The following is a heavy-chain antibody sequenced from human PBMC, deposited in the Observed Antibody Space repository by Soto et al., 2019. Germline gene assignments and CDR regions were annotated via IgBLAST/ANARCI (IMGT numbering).Heavy chain of an antibody. Sequence: EVQLVESGGGLVKPGGSLRLSCAASGFTFSSYSMNWVRQAPGKGLECVSSISSSSSYIYYADSVKGRFTIYRDNAKNSLYLQMNSLRAEDTAVYYCARGGMVVATDFWGQGTLVTVSS. V-gene: IGHV3-21*01. D-gene: IGHD1-26*01. CDR2: ISSSSSYI. CDR3: ARGGMVVATDF. J-gene: IGHJ4*02. CDR1: GFTFSSYS.